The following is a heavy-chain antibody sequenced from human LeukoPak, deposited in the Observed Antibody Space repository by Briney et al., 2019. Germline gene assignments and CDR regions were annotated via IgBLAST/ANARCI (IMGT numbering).Heavy chain of an antibody. CDR2: IYPDDSDT. D-gene: IGHD2-8*01. CDR1: GYTFSSYW. V-gene: IGHV5-51*01. Sequence: GESLKISCKGSGYTFSSYWIGWVRQMPGKGPEWMGIIYPDDSDTRYSPSFQGQVTISADKSISTAYLQWSSLKASDTTMYYCARLAYCSNDVCYSNYYYSTDVWGKGTTVTVSS. CDR3: ARLAYCSNDVCYSNYYYSTDV. J-gene: IGHJ6*03.